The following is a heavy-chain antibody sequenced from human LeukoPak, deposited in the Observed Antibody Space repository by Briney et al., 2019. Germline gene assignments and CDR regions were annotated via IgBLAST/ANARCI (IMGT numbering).Heavy chain of an antibody. J-gene: IGHJ4*02. D-gene: IGHD1-20*01. CDR1: GFTFSSYW. V-gene: IGHV3-7*01. CDR3: AKLSGDITVLDL. CDR2: IKRDGSVK. Sequence: GGSLRLSCAASGFTFSSYWMSWVRQAPGKGLEWVASIKRDGSVKKYVDSVQGRFTVSRDNTKNSLYLQMNSLRADDTAVYYCAKLSGDITVLDLWGQGTLVTVSS.